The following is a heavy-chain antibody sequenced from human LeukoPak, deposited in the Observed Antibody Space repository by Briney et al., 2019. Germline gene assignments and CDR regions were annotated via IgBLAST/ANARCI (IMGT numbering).Heavy chain of an antibody. J-gene: IGHJ5*02. D-gene: IGHD2-2*01. CDR1: GYRFTSYW. CDR3: ARFSRGFGSTSANWFDP. V-gene: IGHV5-51*01. Sequence: GESLKISCKGSGYRFTSYWIGWVRQMPGKGMEWMGIIYPGESDTRYSTSSQGQVTISADKSISTAYLQWSSLKASDTAMYYCARFSRGFGSTSANWFDPWGQGTLVTVSS. CDR2: IYPGESDT.